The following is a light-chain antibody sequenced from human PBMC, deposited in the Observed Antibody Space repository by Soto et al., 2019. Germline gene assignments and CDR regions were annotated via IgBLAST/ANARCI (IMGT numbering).Light chain of an antibody. J-gene: IGKJ2*01. CDR1: QDINDY. CDR3: QQYDNLPYT. CDR2: GAS. V-gene: IGKV1-33*01. Sequence: DIQMTQSPSSLSASVGDSVTITYQASQDINDYLSWYQQKPGKAPKLLMYGASHLEAGVPSRFSGSGSGTEFTITVSSLQPEDVATYYCQQYDNLPYTFGQGTKLEIK.